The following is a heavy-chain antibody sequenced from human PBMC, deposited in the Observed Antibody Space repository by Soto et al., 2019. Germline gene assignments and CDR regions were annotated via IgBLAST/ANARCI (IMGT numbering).Heavy chain of an antibody. J-gene: IGHJ6*02. V-gene: IGHV3-74*01. CDR3: ARGGNRSYDGMDV. Sequence: EVQLVESGGGLVQPGGSLRLSCVASGFTFSDYWIHWVRQAPGKGLVWVSRSNRDGSSTTCADSVKGRFTTSRDNAKNTLYLQMDSLRAEDTAVYYCARGGNRSYDGMDVWGQGTTVTVSS. CDR2: SNRDGSST. CDR1: GFTFSDYW. D-gene: IGHD5-12*01.